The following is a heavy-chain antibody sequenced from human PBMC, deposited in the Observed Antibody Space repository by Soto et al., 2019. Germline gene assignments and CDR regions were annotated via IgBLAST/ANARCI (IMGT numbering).Heavy chain of an antibody. J-gene: IGHJ5*02. CDR3: ARGSYGDYEFDWFDL. Sequence: QVHLVQSGAELKKPGASVKVSCKASGYTFTDYYIHWVRQAPGQGLEWMGWINPNNGGTNYAQKFQGWVTMTRDTSISTAYMELSRLRSDGTAVYYCARGSYGDYEFDWFDLWGQGTLVIVSS. CDR2: INPNNGGT. CDR1: GYTFTDYY. D-gene: IGHD4-17*01. V-gene: IGHV1-2*04.